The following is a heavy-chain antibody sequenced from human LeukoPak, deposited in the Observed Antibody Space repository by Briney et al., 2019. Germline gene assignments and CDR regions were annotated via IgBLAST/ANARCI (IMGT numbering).Heavy chain of an antibody. CDR3: ARASWLPQTRNYYYMDV. D-gene: IGHD5-12*01. J-gene: IGHJ6*03. CDR1: GGSVSSYY. CDR2: IYYSGST. Sequence: SETLSLTCTVSGGSVSSYYWSWIRQPPGEGLEWIGYIYYSGSTNYNPSLKSRVTISEDTSKNQFSLKLTSVTAADTAMYYCARASWLPQTRNYYYMDVWGKGTTATISS. V-gene: IGHV4-59*02.